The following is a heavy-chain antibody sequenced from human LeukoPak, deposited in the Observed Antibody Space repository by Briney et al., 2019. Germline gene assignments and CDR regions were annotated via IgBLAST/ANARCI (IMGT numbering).Heavy chain of an antibody. CDR3: AAWGYTYFDY. CDR1: GGSISSYY. CDR2: IYYSGST. Sequence: KASETLSLTCTVSGGSISSYYWSWIRQPPGKGLEWIGYIYYSGSTNYNPSLKSRVTISVDTSKNQFSLKLSSVTAADTAVYYCAAWGYTYFDYWGQGTLVTVSS. D-gene: IGHD5-24*01. V-gene: IGHV4-59*01. J-gene: IGHJ4*02.